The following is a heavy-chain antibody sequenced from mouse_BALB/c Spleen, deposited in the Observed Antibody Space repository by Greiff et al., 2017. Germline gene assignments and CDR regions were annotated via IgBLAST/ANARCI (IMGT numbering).Heavy chain of an antibody. CDR3: NAYYYGSSPLDY. V-gene: IGHV14-4*02. CDR1: GFNIKDYY. Sequence: VQLQQSGAELVRPGASVKLSCTASGFNIKDYYMHWVKQRPEQGLEWIGWIDPENGDTEYAPKFQGKATMTADTSSNTAYLQLSSLTSEDTAVYYCNAYYYGSSPLDYWGQGTTLTVSS. J-gene: IGHJ2*01. CDR2: IDPENGDT. D-gene: IGHD1-1*01.